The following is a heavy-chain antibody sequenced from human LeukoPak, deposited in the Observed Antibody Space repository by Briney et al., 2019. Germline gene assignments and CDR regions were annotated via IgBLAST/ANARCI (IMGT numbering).Heavy chain of an antibody. J-gene: IGHJ4*02. Sequence: SETLSLTCAVYGGSFSGYYWSWIRQPPGKGLEWIGEINHSGSTNYNPSLKSRVTISVETSKNQFSLKLSSVTAADTAVYYCAGHLRWFDYWGQGTLVTVSS. V-gene: IGHV4-34*01. CDR2: INHSGST. D-gene: IGHD4-23*01. CDR3: AGHLRWFDY. CDR1: GGSFSGYY.